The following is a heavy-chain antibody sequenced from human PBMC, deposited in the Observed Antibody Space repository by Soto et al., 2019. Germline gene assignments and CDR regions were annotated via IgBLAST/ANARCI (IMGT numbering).Heavy chain of an antibody. V-gene: IGHV6-1*01. D-gene: IGHD3-10*01. CDR2: TYYRSRFFS. CDR1: GDSVSSYSAA. Sequence: SQTLSLTCATPGDSVSSYSAAWNWIRPSPSGGLEWLGRTYYRSRFFSDYAESVKSRIIINPDTSKNQFSLQLKSVTPEDTAVYYCVRDRYSSSGWLDPWGQGTPVTVSS. J-gene: IGHJ5*02. CDR3: VRDRYSSSGWLDP.